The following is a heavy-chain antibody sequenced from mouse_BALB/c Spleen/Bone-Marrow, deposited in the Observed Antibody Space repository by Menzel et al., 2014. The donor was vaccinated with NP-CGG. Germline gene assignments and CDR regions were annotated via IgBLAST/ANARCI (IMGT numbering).Heavy chain of an antibody. CDR1: GYTFTSNT. CDR3: ARKATFYAYFDY. Sequence: QGQLQQFAAELARPGASVKMSCKASGYTFTSNTIQWVKQRPEQGLEWIGYINPTGGYTDYNQKFKDKTTLTADKYSSTACMHVSSLTSEDSAVYYCARKATFYAYFDYWGQGTLLTVSS. V-gene: IGHV1-4*02. J-gene: IGHJ2*01. D-gene: IGHD1-1*01. CDR2: INPTGGYT.